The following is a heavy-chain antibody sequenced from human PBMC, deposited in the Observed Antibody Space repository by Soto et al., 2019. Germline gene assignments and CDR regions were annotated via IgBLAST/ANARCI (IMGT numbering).Heavy chain of an antibody. D-gene: IGHD2-21*02. J-gene: IGHJ5*02. CDR2: ISYDGSNK. CDR1: GFTFSSYA. Sequence: GGSLRLSCAASGFTFSSYAMHWVRQAPGKGLEWVAVISYDGSNKYYADSVKGRFTISRDNSKNTLYLQMNSLRAEDTAVYYCARSHIVVVTAASWFDPWGQGTLVTVSS. CDR3: ARSHIVVVTAASWFDP. V-gene: IGHV3-30-3*01.